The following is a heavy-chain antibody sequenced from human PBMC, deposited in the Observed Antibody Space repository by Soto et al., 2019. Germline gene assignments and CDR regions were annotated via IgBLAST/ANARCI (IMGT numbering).Heavy chain of an antibody. D-gene: IGHD3-3*01. V-gene: IGHV1-69*12. Sequence: QVQLVQSGAEVKKPGSSVKVSCKASGGTFSSYTISWVRQAPGQGLEWMGGIIPMFGTTNYAQKFQGRVTITADGSTSTAYMELSSLRSEDTAVYYCARDRKPITLFGVYFYYGMDVWGQGTTVTVSS. CDR3: ARDRKPITLFGVYFYYGMDV. CDR1: GGTFSSYT. J-gene: IGHJ6*02. CDR2: IIPMFGTT.